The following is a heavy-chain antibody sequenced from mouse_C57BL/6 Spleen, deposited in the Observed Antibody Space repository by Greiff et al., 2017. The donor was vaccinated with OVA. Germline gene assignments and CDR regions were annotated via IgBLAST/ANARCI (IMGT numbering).Heavy chain of an antibody. CDR3: ARYYSNFYFDY. CDR1: GYTFTSYW. CDR2: IYPGSGST. V-gene: IGHV1-55*01. D-gene: IGHD2-5*01. Sequence: VQLQQPGAELVKPGASVKMSCKASGYTFTSYWITWVKQRPGQGLEWIGDIYPGSGSTNYNEKFKSKATLTLDTSSSTAYMQLSSLTSEDSAFYYCARYYSNFYFDYWGQGTTLTVSS. J-gene: IGHJ2*01.